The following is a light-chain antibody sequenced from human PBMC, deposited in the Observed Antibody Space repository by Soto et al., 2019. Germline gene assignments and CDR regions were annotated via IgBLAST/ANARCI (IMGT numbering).Light chain of an antibody. J-gene: IGKJ1*01. V-gene: IGKV1-5*01. CDR1: QSVSTW. CDR2: DAS. CDR3: QQYDTYPST. Sequence: EIQMTQSPSTLSASVCDRVPITCRASQSVSTWLAWYQQRPGKAPKLLIHDASSLERGVPSRFSGSGSGTEFTLTISSLQPDDFAAYYCQQYDTYPSTFGQGTKVDIK.